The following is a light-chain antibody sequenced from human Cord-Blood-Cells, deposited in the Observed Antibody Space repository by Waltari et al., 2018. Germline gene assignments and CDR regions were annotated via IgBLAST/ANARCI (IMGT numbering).Light chain of an antibody. CDR3: QSYDSSLSGSWV. V-gene: IGLV1-40*01. J-gene: IGLJ3*02. Sequence: QSVLTQPPSVSGAPGQRVTISCTGSSSNIGAGYDVPWYQQLPGTAPKLLIYGNSTRPSGVPDRFSGSKSGTSASLAITGLQAEDEADYYCQSYDSSLSGSWVFGGGTKLTVL. CDR1: SSNIGAGYD. CDR2: GNS.